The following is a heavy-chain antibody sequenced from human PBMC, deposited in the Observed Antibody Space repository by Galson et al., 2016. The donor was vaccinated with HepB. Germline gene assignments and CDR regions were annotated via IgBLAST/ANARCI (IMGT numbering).Heavy chain of an antibody. CDR2: IIPIFGSA. D-gene: IGHD2-2*01. CDR3: AGLLCSRTICFSLVWFDP. Sequence: SVKVSCKASGGTFSSYAISWVRQAPGQGLEWMGGIIPIFGSANYAQKFQGRVTISAVESTSTAYMELSSLRSEDTAVYYCAGLLCSRTICFSLVWFDPWGQGTLVTVSS. V-gene: IGHV1-69*13. CDR1: GGTFSSYA. J-gene: IGHJ5*02.